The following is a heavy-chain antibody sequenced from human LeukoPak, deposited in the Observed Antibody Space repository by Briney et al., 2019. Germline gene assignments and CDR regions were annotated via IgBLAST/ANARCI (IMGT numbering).Heavy chain of an antibody. Sequence: GGSLRLSCAASGFIFSDQNMNWVRQAPGKGLEWVSYISSSGSTIYYADSVKGRFTISRDNAKNSLYLQMNSLRAEDTAVYYCARDRARRVVITEGYDWGQGTLVTVSS. V-gene: IGHV3-11*01. CDR2: ISSSGSTI. D-gene: IGHD3-22*01. CDR1: GFIFSDQN. CDR3: ARDRARRVVITEGYD. J-gene: IGHJ4*02.